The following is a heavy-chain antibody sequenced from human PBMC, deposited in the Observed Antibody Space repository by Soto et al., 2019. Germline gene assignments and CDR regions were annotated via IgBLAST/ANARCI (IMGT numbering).Heavy chain of an antibody. CDR2: IRNKPNDYDP. J-gene: IGHJ4*02. V-gene: IGHV3-72*01. D-gene: IGHD6-13*01. CDR3: ARGGFRSGAYSSSWIDF. CDR1: GFIFTDHY. Sequence: EVQLVESGGALVQPGGSLRLSCAASGFIFTDHYMDWVRQAPGKGLVWVGRIRNKPNDYDPAYAASVKGRFTILRDDSTNSVVLQMNSLETEDTAVYFGARGGFRSGAYSSSWIDFWGQGTLVTVCS.